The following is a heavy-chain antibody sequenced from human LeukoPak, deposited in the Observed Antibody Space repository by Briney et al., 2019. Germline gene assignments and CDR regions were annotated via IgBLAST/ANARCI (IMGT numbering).Heavy chain of an antibody. V-gene: IGHV5-51*01. J-gene: IGHJ4*02. CDR1: GYRFPNYW. Sequence: GASLQISCKGSGYRFPNYWIGWGRQMPAQGREWRGVIYPADTDTRYSPSFQGQVTISADKSINTAYLQWTSLKASDAAMYYCARRKGDGYNSPFDYWGQGTLVTVSS. CDR3: ARRKGDGYNSPFDY. CDR2: IYPADTDT. D-gene: IGHD5-24*01.